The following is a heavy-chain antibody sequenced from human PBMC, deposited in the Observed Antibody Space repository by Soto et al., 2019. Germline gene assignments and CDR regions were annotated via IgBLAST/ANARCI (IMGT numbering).Heavy chain of an antibody. V-gene: IGHV1-46*01. CDR3: ARASSGPNSSDP. J-gene: IGHJ5*02. CDR2: INPSGGST. Sequence: ASVKVSCKASGYTFTSYYMHWVLQAPGQGLEWMGIINPSGGSTSYAQKFQGRVTMTRDTSTSTVYMELSSLRSEDTAVYYCARASSGPNSSDPPGPAPLLTLAS. D-gene: IGHD6-19*01. CDR1: GYTFTSYY.